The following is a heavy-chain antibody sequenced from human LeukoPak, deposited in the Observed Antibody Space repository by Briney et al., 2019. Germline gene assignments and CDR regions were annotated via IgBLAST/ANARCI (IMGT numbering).Heavy chain of an antibody. V-gene: IGHV3-74*01. CDR3: AADADLHGYSWFDP. D-gene: IGHD5-18*01. J-gene: IGHJ5*02. CDR2: INSDGSSP. CDR1: GFTFSSYW. Sequence: GGSLRLSCAASGFTFSSYWMHWVRRAPGKGLVWVSRINSDGSSPTYAASVKGRFTISRDNAKNTLYLQMNSLRAEDTAVYYCAADADLHGYSWFDPWGQGTLVTVSS.